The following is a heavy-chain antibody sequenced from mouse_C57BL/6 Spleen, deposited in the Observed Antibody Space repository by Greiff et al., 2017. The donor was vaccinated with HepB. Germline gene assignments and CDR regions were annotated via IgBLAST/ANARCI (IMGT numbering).Heavy chain of an antibody. CDR1: GYTFTSYW. J-gene: IGHJ2*01. CDR2: IDPSDSYT. CDR3: ARATTVVAPDY. D-gene: IGHD1-1*01. Sequence: QVHVKQSGAELVKPGASVKLSCKASGYTFTSYWMQWVKQRPGQGLEWIGEIDPSDSYTNYNQKFKGKATLTVDTSSSTAYMQLSSLTSEDSAVYYCARATTVVAPDYWGQGTTLTVSS. V-gene: IGHV1-50*01.